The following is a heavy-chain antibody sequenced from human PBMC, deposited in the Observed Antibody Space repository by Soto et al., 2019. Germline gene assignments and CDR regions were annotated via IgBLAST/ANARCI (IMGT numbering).Heavy chain of an antibody. J-gene: IGHJ4*02. CDR1: DFDFSSYG. V-gene: IGHV3-30*03. Sequence: GGSLRVSCAASDFDFSSYGIHWVRQSPGKGLEWVAASSYDGRETFYADSAKGRFTVSKEMSKNTAFLQMNALRHEDTAVYFCARDSGWPILNFDNWGQGTQVTVSS. D-gene: IGHD3-10*01. CDR3: ARDSGWPILNFDN. CDR2: SSYDGRET.